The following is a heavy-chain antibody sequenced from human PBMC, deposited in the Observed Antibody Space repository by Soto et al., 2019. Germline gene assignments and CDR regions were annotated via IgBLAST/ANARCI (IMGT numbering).Heavy chain of an antibody. D-gene: IGHD3-22*01. CDR1: GFTFSSYG. J-gene: IGHJ4*02. V-gene: IGHV3-30*18. Sequence: QVQLVESGGGVVQPGRSLRLSCAASGFTFSSYGMHWVRQTPGKGLEWVAVISYDGSNKYYADSVKGRFTISRDNSKNTLYLQMNSLRAEDTAAYYCAKDAEASYYDSGGYYQIDYWGQGTLVTVSS. CDR2: ISYDGSNK. CDR3: AKDAEASYYDSGGYYQIDY.